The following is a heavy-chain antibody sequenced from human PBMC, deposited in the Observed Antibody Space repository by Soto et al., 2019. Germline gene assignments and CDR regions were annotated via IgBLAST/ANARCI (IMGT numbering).Heavy chain of an antibody. Sequence: WTWIRQHPGKGLEWIGYMFYSGATYSNTSLKRRLTISLDTSKNQFSLRLCSVSAADTTVYYCATAHSLFGVCHVYSWGQGTLVTVSS. D-gene: IGHD3-3*01. CDR2: MFYSGAT. V-gene: IGHV4-31*02. CDR3: ATAHSLFGVCHVYS. J-gene: IGHJ4*02.